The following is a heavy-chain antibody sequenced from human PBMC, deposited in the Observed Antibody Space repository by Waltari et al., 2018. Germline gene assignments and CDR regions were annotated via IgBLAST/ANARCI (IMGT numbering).Heavy chain of an antibody. CDR2: IRNQAYGAAT. CDR1: GFSFGDYA. CDR3: SRVKSWGAGDY. V-gene: IGHV3-49*03. Sequence: EVQLMESGGTLVQPGRSLRLSCTTNGFSFGDYAMSWFRQAPGKGLEGVGFIRNQAYGAATEYAASVKDRVAIARDDSKGIAYLQTNNLKIEDTAMYYCSRVKSWGAGDYWGQGTLVTVSS. D-gene: IGHD3-16*01. J-gene: IGHJ4*02.